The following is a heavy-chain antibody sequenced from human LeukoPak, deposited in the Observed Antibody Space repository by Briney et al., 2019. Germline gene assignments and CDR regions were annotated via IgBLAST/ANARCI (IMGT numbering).Heavy chain of an antibody. CDR3: ARGPGLDY. CDR2: ISSSSTYI. J-gene: IGHJ4*02. CDR1: GFTFSSYN. Sequence: GGSLRLSCAASGFTFSSYNMNWVRQAPGKGLEWVSSISSSSTYIYYADLVKGRFTISRDNAKNSLYLQMNSLRAEDTAVYYCARGPGLDYWGQGTLVTVSS. V-gene: IGHV3-21*01.